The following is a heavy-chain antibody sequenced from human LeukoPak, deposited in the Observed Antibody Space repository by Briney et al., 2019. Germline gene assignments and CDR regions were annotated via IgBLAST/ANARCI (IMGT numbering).Heavy chain of an antibody. V-gene: IGHV1-46*01. CDR3: ARVGSMVRGNNYMDV. Sequence: ASVKVSCKASGYTFTSYYMHWVRQAPGQGLEWMGIINPSGGSTSYAQKFQGRVTMTRDMSTSTVYMELSSLRSEGTAVYYCARVGSMVRGNNYMDVWGKGTTVTVSS. CDR1: GYTFTSYY. D-gene: IGHD3-10*01. J-gene: IGHJ6*03. CDR2: INPSGGST.